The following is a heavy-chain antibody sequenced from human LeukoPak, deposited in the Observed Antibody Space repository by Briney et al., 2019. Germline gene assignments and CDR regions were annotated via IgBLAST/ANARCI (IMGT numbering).Heavy chain of an antibody. CDR2: ISGYNGHT. J-gene: IGHJ4*02. CDR1: GYTFTSYG. CDR3: ARAAAGGGSSWYIY. D-gene: IGHD6-13*01. V-gene: IGHV1-18*01. Sequence: GASVKVSCKASGYTFTSYGISWVRQAPGQGLEWMGWISGYNGHTKYAQKFQGRATMTTDTSTSTAYMELRSLRSDDTAVYYCARAAAGGGSSWYIYWGQGTLVTVSS.